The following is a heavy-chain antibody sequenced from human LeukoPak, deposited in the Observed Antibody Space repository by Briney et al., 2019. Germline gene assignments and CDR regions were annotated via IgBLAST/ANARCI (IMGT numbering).Heavy chain of an antibody. CDR1: GGSISSYY. CDR2: IYTSGST. CDR3: ARRIAARPGGFDYYYYMDV. V-gene: IGHV4-4*09. J-gene: IGHJ6*03. Sequence: SETLSLTCTVSGGSISSYYWSWIRQPPGKGLEWIGYIYTSGSTNYNPSLKSRVTKSVDTSKNQFSLKLSSVTAADTAVYYCARRIAARPGGFDYYYYMDVWGKGTTVTVSS. D-gene: IGHD6-6*01.